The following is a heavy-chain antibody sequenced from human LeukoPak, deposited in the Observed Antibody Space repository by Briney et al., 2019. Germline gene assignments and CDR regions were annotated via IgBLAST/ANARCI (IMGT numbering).Heavy chain of an antibody. J-gene: IGHJ4*02. CDR1: GGTFSSYA. CDR3: ASTSPYCGGDCSIDY. D-gene: IGHD2-21*02. CDR2: IIPIFGAA. V-gene: IGHV1-69*05. Sequence: SVKVSCKASGGTFSSYAISWVRQAPGQGLEWMGGIIPIFGAANYAQKFQGRVTITTDESTSTAYMELSSLRSEDTAVYYCASTSPYCGGDCSIDYWGQGTLVTVSS.